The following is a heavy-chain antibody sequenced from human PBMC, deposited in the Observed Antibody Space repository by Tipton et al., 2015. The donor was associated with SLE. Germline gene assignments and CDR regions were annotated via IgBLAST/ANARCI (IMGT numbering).Heavy chain of an antibody. Sequence: QLVQSGAEVKKPGASVKVSCKASGFTFSNYGINWVRQAPGQGLEWMGWISPHTGDTRYAQKLQGRVTMTTDTPTSTAYMEMRRLRSDDTAVYYCARDRGSYRNFVDYWGQETLVTVSS. CDR3: ARDRGSYRNFVDY. J-gene: IGHJ4*02. D-gene: IGHD4-11*01. CDR2: ISPHTGDT. CDR1: GFTFSNYG. V-gene: IGHV1-18*01.